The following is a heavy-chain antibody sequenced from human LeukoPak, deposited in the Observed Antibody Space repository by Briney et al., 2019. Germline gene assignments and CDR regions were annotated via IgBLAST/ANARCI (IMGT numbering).Heavy chain of an antibody. CDR3: ARREGAATIDY. V-gene: IGHV3-53*05. CDR2: IYSGGST. D-gene: IGHD5-12*01. CDR1: GFTVSSNY. J-gene: IGHJ4*02. Sequence: GGSLRLSCAASGFTVSSNYMSWVRQAPGKGLEWVSVIYSGGSTYYADSVKGRFTISRDNSKNTLYLQMNSLRAEDTAVYYCARREGAATIDYWGQGTLVTVSS.